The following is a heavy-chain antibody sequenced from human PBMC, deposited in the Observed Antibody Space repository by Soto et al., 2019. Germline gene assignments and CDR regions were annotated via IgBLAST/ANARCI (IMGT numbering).Heavy chain of an antibody. V-gene: IGHV3-9*01. J-gene: IGHJ6*02. D-gene: IGHD6-13*01. CDR3: AKDQGIGATPGTGGMDV. CDR2: ISWNSGRI. CDR1: GFTFDDYA. Sequence: SLRLSCAASGFTFDDYAMHWVRQVPGKGLEWVSGISWNSGRIGYADSVKGRFTISRDNAKKSLYLQMNSLRSEDTAFYYCAKDQGIGATPGTGGMDVWGQGTTVTVSS.